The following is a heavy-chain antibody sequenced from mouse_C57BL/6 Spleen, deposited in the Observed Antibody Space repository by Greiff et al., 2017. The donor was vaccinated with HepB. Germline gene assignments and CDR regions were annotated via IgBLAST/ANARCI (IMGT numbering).Heavy chain of an antibody. V-gene: IGHV1-4*01. D-gene: IGHD1-1*01. CDR1: GYTFTSYT. CDR2: INPSSGYT. CDR3: ARRDYGSSPGYFDV. J-gene: IGHJ1*03. Sequence: QVQLQQSGAELARPGASVKMSCKASGYTFTSYTMHWVKQRPGQGLEWIGYINPSSGYTKYNQKFKDKATLTADKSSSTAYMQLSSLTSEDSAVYYCARRDYGSSPGYFDVWGTGTTVTVSS.